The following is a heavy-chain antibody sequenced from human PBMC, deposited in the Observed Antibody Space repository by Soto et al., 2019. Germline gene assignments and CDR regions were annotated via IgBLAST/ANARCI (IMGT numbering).Heavy chain of an antibody. V-gene: IGHV4-59*12. CDR1: GGSISSYD. CDR3: ARYKSYDGDSVTNYYADV. Sequence: SETLSLTCTVAGGSISSYDWSWIRQPPGKGLEWIGYIYYSGSTNYNPSLKSRVTISVDTSKNQFSLKLSSVTAADTAVYYCARYKSYDGDSVTNYYADVWGKGTTVTVSS. D-gene: IGHD4-17*01. J-gene: IGHJ6*03. CDR2: IYYSGST.